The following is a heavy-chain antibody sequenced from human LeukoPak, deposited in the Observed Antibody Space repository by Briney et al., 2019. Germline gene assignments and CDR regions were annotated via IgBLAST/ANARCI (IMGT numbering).Heavy chain of an antibody. CDR1: GYTFTSYY. J-gene: IGHJ4*02. CDR3: ARGGGWPYYYGSGSSYFDY. CDR2: INPSGGST. D-gene: IGHD3-10*01. V-gene: IGHV1-46*01. Sequence: ASVKVSCKASGYTFTSYYMHWVRQAPGQGLEWMGLINPSGGSTIYAQKFQGRVTMTRDTSTSTVYMELSSLRSEDTAVYYCARGGGWPYYYGSGSSYFDYWGQGTLVTVSS.